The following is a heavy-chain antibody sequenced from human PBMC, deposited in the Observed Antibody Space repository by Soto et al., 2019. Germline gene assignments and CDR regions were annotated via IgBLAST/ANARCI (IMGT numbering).Heavy chain of an antibody. CDR3: ARGAVCSGGSCYGYNWFDP. Sequence: QVQLVQSGAEVKKPGASVKVSCKASGYTFTGYYMHWVRQAPGQGLEWMGWINPNSGGTNYAQKFQGWVTMTRDTSISTAHMELSRLRSDDTAVYYCARGAVCSGGSCYGYNWFDPWGQGTLVTVSS. CDR2: INPNSGGT. J-gene: IGHJ5*02. CDR1: GYTFTGYY. D-gene: IGHD2-15*01. V-gene: IGHV1-2*04.